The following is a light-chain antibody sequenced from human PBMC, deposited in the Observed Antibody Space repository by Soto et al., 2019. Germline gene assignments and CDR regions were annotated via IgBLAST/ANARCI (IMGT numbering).Light chain of an antibody. CDR1: QGIRND. J-gene: IGKJ1*01. CDR2: AAS. Sequence: DIQMTQSPSTLSTSVGDRVTITCRASQGIRNDLGWYQQKPGKAPKLLIYAASSLQSGVPSRFSGSGSGTDFTLTISSLQPEDSATYYCQHLNSYPRTFGHGTKVDIK. CDR3: QHLNSYPRT. V-gene: IGKV1-17*01.